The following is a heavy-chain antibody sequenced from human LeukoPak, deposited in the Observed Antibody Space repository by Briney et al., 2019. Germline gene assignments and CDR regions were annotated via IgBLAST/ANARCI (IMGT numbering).Heavy chain of an antibody. V-gene: IGHV1-69*06. Sequence: ASVKVSCKASGGTFSSYAISWVRQAPGQGLEWMGGIIPIFGTANYAQKFQGRVTITADKSTSTAYMELSSLRSEDTAVYYCASGGLLRYFDWFNDAFDIWAKGQWSPSL. CDR3: ASGGLLRYFDWFNDAFDI. J-gene: IGHJ3*02. CDR1: GGTFSSYA. D-gene: IGHD3-9*01. CDR2: IIPIFGTA.